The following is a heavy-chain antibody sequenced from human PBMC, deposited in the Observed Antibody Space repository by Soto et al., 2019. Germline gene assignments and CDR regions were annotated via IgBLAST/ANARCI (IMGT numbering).Heavy chain of an antibody. Sequence: ASVKVSCKASGYTFTSYGISWVRQAPGQGLEWMGWISAYNGNTNYAQKLQGRVTMTTDTSTSTAYMELRSLRSDDTAVYYCASGDYYDSSGSLGYWGQGTLVTVSS. V-gene: IGHV1-18*01. CDR3: ASGDYYDSSGSLGY. CDR1: GYTFTSYG. CDR2: ISAYNGNT. J-gene: IGHJ4*02. D-gene: IGHD3-22*01.